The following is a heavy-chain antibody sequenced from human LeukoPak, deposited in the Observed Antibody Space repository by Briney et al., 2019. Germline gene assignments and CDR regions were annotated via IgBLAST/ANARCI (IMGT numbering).Heavy chain of an antibody. D-gene: IGHD2-21*02. CDR3: AKDFVVVPGNVNYFDY. CDR2: ISGSGDNT. Sequence: HPGGSLRLSCAVSGFTFSNYAMSWVRQAPGKGLEWVSAISGSGDNTYYADSVKGRFTVSRDNSKNTLYVQMKSLRAEDTAVYYCAKDFVVVPGNVNYFDYWGQGTLVTVSS. V-gene: IGHV3-23*01. J-gene: IGHJ4*02. CDR1: GFTFSNYA.